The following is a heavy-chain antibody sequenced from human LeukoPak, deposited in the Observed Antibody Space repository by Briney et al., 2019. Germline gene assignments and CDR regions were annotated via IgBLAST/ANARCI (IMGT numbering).Heavy chain of an antibody. J-gene: IGHJ5*01. D-gene: IGHD3-22*01. CDR3: ARPFLYDSSGYPPAQGRFDS. CDR2: IYYNGST. V-gene: IGHV4-39*01. Sequence: PSETLSLTCAVYGGSFSGYYWGWSRQPPAKGREWIGSIYYNGSTYYNPPLNSRVTISVDTSKNQFYLKLSSVTAADTAVYYCARPFLYDSSGYPPAQGRFDSWGQGTLVTVSS. CDR1: GGSFSGYY.